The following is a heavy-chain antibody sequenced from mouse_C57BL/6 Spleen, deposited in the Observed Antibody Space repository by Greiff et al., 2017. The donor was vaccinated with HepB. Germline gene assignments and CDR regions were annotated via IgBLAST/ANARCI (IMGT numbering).Heavy chain of an antibody. D-gene: IGHD1-1*01. Sequence: VQLQQSGPELVKPGASVKISCKASGYSFTDYNMNWVKQSNGKSLEWIGVINPNYGTTSYNQKFKGKATLTVDQSSSTAYMQRNRLASEDSAVYYCARSDYYSSSSFDYWGQGTTLTVSS. J-gene: IGHJ2*01. CDR1: GYSFTDYN. V-gene: IGHV1-39*01. CDR2: INPNYGTT. CDR3: ARSDYYSSSSFDY.